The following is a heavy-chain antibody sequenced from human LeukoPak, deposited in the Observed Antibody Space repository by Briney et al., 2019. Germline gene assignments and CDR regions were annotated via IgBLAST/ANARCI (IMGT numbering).Heavy chain of an antibody. CDR1: GFTFSSYS. CDR2: ISSSSSYI. CDR3: ARDLGYGTPDDY. V-gene: IGHV3-21*01. Sequence: GGSLRLSCAASGFTFSSYSMNWVRQAPGKGLEWVSSISSSSSYIYYADSVKGRFTISRDNAKNSLYLQMNGLRAEDTAVYYCARDLGYGTPDDYWGQGTLVTVSS. D-gene: IGHD5-18*01. J-gene: IGHJ4*02.